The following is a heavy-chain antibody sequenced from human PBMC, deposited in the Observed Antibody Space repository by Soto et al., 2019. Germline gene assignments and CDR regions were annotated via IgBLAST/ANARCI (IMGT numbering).Heavy chain of an antibody. CDR3: ARDMYSSDYFVKWFEP. D-gene: IGHD3-22*01. CDR2: ISHDGINK. Sequence: QVRLVESGGGVVQPGRSLRLSCTASGFSFSSYAMYWFRQPPGKGLEWVAVISHDGINKHYADSVKGRVTVSRDNSNHSLDLQLNRLRGEDTDMYYCARDMYSSDYFVKWFEPWGQGTLVTVSS. J-gene: IGHJ5*02. CDR1: GFSFSSYA. V-gene: IGHV3-30-3*01.